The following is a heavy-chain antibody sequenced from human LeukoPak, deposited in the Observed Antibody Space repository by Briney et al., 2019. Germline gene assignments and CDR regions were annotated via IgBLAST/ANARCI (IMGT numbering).Heavy chain of an antibody. Sequence: SETLSLTCTVSGASITSYYWSWIRQPPGKALEWIGYIYYSGSTNYNPSLKSRVTISVDTSKNQFSLKLRSVTAADTAVYYCATVPEGRPGSHIPEDYWGQGTLVTVSS. J-gene: IGHJ4*02. D-gene: IGHD3-10*01. V-gene: IGHV4-59*01. CDR2: IYYSGST. CDR3: ATVPEGRPGSHIPEDY. CDR1: GASITSYY.